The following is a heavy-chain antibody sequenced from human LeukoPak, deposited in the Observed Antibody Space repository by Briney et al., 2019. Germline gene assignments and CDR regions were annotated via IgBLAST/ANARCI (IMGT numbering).Heavy chain of an antibody. CDR3: AKGLIRIQLDRGFDY. J-gene: IGHJ4*02. V-gene: IGHV3-23*01. CDR2: ISGSGGST. Sequence: QTGGSLRLSCAASGFTFSSYAMSWVRQAPGKGLEWVSAISGSGGSTYYADSVKGRFTISRDNSKNTLSLQMNSLRAEDTAVYYCAKGLIRIQLDRGFDYWGQGTLVTVSS. D-gene: IGHD5-18*01. CDR1: GFTFSSYA.